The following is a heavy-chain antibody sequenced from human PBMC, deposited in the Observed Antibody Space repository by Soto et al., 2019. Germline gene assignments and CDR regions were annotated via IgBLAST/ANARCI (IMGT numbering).Heavy chain of an antibody. CDR2: IYTSGST. CDR3: ARGYCSGGSCLGMGV. V-gene: IGHV4-4*07. J-gene: IGHJ6*02. D-gene: IGHD2-15*01. Sequence: LSLTCTVSGGSISSYYWSWIRQPAGKGLEWIGRIYTSGSTNYNPSLKSRVTMSVDTSKNQFSLKLSSVTAADTAVYYCARGYCSGGSCLGMGVRGQGTTVTVSS. CDR1: GGSISSYY.